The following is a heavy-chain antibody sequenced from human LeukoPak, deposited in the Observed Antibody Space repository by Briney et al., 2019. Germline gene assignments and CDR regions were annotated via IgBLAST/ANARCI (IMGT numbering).Heavy chain of an antibody. CDR2: ISGNGGST. CDR3: ARVGPLLWFGEQIYYYYYMDV. J-gene: IGHJ6*03. D-gene: IGHD3-10*01. Sequence: PGGSLRLSCAASGFTFSSYGMTWVRQAPGKGLEWVSSISGNGGSTYYADSVKGRFTISRDNSKNTLYLQMNSLRAEDTAVYYCARVGPLLWFGEQIYYYYYMDVWGKGTTVTISS. CDR1: GFTFSSYG. V-gene: IGHV3-23*01.